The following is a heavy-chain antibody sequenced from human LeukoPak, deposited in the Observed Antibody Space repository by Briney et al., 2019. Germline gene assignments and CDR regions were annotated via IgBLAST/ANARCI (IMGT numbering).Heavy chain of an antibody. Sequence: ASVKVSCKASGGTFSSYAISWVRQAPGQGLEWMGRIIPILGIANYAQKFQGRVTITADKSTSTAYMELSSLRSEDTAVYYCARAIRGYSGYDRGAFDYWGQGTLVTVSS. CDR3: ARAIRGYSGYDRGAFDY. V-gene: IGHV1-69*04. CDR2: IIPILGIA. J-gene: IGHJ4*02. D-gene: IGHD5-12*01. CDR1: GGTFSSYA.